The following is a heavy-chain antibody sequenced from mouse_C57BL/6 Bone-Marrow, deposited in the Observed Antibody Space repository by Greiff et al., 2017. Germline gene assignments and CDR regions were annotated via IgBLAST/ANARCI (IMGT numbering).Heavy chain of an antibody. Sequence: EVQVVESGAELVKPGASVKLSCTASGFNIKDYYMHWVKQRTEQGLEWLGRIDPEDGETKYDPKFQGKATITSDTSSNTAYLQLISLTSEDTAVYYCAFYDYVAYWGQGTLVTVSA. V-gene: IGHV14-2*01. J-gene: IGHJ3*01. D-gene: IGHD2-4*01. CDR2: IDPEDGET. CDR3: AFYDYVAY. CDR1: GFNIKDYY.